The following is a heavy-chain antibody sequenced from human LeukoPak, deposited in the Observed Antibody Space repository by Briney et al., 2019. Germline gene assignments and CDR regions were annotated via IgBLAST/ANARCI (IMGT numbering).Heavy chain of an antibody. CDR1: GGSISNYY. D-gene: IGHD1-26*01. J-gene: IGHJ3*02. CDR2: IYYSGST. CDR3: ARLYSGSYVQI. Sequence: SETLSLTCTVSGGSISNYYWSWIRQPPGKGLEWIGYIYYSGSTNYNPSLKSRVTISVDTSKNQFSLKLSSVTAADTAVYYCARLYSGSYVQIWGQGTMVTVSS. V-gene: IGHV4-59*01.